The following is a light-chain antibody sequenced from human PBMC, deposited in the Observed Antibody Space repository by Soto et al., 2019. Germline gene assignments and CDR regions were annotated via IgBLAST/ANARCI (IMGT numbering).Light chain of an antibody. CDR2: DAS. J-gene: IGKJ3*01. Sequence: EIVLTQSPATLSLSPGERATLSCRASQSVSSYLAWYQQKPGQAPRLLISDASNRATGIPARFSGSGSGTDFTLTISSLEPEDFAVYYCQQRSNWGFTFGPGTKVDIK. V-gene: IGKV3-11*01. CDR1: QSVSSY. CDR3: QQRSNWGFT.